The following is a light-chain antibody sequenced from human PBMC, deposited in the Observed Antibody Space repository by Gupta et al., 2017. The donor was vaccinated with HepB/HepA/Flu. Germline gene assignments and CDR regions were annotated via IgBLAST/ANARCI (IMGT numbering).Light chain of an antibody. CDR1: TSDVDSNKY. CDR2: DVS. V-gene: IGLV2-14*03. CDR3: SSYTSTYTVV. Sequence: QSALTQPASVSGSPGQSITISCTATTSDVDSNKYVSWYQQHPGKAPKLIIFDVSNRPSGVSHRFSGSKSGNTASLTISGLQADDEGDYYCSSYTSTYTVVFGGGTKLTVL. J-gene: IGLJ2*01.